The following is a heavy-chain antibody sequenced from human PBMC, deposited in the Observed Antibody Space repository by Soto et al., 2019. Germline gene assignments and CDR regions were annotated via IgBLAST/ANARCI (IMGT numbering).Heavy chain of an antibody. D-gene: IGHD2-2*01. V-gene: IGHV3-30-3*01. CDR1: GFTFNTCA. Sequence: QVQLVESGGGVVQPGRSLRLSCAAGGFTFNTCARHWVRQAPGKGQEWVAARSYDGSNKYYADSVKGRFTISRDNSKNTLYLQMNSLRAEDTAVYYCARRYKDGRRDCVSTSCLFDPWGQGTLVTVSS. CDR3: ARRYKDGRRDCVSTSCLFDP. CDR2: RSYDGSNK. J-gene: IGHJ5*02.